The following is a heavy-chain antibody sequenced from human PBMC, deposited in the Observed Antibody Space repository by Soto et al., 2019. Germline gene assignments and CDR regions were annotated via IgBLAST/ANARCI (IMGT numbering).Heavy chain of an antibody. D-gene: IGHD6-13*01. CDR3: AREEPVSSWSPLDY. V-gene: IGHV3-74*01. J-gene: IGHJ4*02. CDR2: ISSDGTTT. Sequence: PGGSLRLSCAASGFTFSRLWMHWVRQAPGKGLVWVSRISSDGTTTHYADSVRGRFTMSRDNAKNTLYLQLSSLRAEDTGVYFCAREEPVSSWSPLDYWGQGALVTVSS. CDR1: GFTFSRLW.